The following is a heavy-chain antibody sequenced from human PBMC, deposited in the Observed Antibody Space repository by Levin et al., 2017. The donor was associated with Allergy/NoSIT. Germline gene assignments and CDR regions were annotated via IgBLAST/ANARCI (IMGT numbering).Heavy chain of an antibody. CDR3: ARAVGSIDPFDI. CDR1: GFTLSTYA. D-gene: IGHD1-26*01. Sequence: ETLSLTCAVSGFTLSTYAMGWVRQSPGKGLEWVSTIKKTGDTHYADSVKGRFTISRDNSKNSLYLQMNNLGDEDTAVDYCARAVGSIDPFDIWGQGTMVTVSS. J-gene: IGHJ3*02. V-gene: IGHV3-23*01. CDR2: IKKTGDT.